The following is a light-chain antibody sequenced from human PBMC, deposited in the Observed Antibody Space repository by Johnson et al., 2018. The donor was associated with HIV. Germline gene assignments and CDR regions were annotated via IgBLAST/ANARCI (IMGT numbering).Light chain of an antibody. V-gene: IGLV1-51*02. Sequence: QSVLTQPPSVSAAPGQKVTISCSGSSSNIGNNYVSWYQQLPGTAPKLLIYENNKRTSGVPDRFSGSKSGTSATLDITGLQSGDEADYNCGTWDSTLSAGGVFGTGTKVTVL. CDR2: ENN. CDR1: SSNIGNNY. J-gene: IGLJ1*01. CDR3: GTWDSTLSAGGV.